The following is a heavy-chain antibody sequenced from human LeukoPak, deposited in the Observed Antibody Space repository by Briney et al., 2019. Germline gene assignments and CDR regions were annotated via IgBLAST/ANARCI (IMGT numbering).Heavy chain of an antibody. CDR3: ASAPIYYGSGSYRNYYGMDV. CDR2: ITGSGGST. CDR1: GFTFSSYA. D-gene: IGHD3-10*01. V-gene: IGHV3-23*01. J-gene: IGHJ6*02. Sequence: GESLRLSCAASGFTFSSYAMSWVRQAPGKGQEWVSAITGSGGSTNYADSVKGRFTISRDNAKNSLYLQMNSLRAEDTAVYYCASAPIYYGSGSYRNYYGMDVWGQGTTVTVSS.